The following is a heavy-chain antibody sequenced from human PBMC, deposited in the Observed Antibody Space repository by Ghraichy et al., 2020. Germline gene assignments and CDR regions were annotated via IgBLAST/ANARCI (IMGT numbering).Heavy chain of an antibody. CDR2: IFYTGLT. V-gene: IGHV4-31*03. Sequence: SETLSLTCTVSGDSINSGGHYWSWLRQHPGKVLEWIGYIFYTGLTDYNPSLKSRTTISIDTSKNQFSLKLTSVTAADTAIYFCARDLYASSGVLFDIWGQGTRVTVSS. CDR1: GDSINSGGHY. CDR3: ARDLYASSGVLFDI. J-gene: IGHJ3*02. D-gene: IGHD2-2*01.